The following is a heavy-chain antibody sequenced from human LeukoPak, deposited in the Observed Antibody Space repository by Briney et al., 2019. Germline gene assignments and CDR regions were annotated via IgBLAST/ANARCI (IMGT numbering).Heavy chain of an antibody. CDR2: INHSGST. V-gene: IGHV4-34*01. J-gene: IGHJ4*02. CDR3: ARQGITMVRGAADY. Sequence: SETLSLTCAVYGGSFSGYYWSWIRQPPGKGLEWIGEINHSGSTNYNPSLKSRVTISVDTSKNQFSLKLSSVTAADTAVYYCARQGITMVRGAADYWGQGTLVTVSS. CDR1: GGSFSGYY. D-gene: IGHD3-10*01.